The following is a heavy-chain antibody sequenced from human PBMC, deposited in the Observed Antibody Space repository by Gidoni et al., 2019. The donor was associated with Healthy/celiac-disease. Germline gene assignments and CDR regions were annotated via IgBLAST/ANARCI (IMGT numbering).Heavy chain of an antibody. CDR1: GGSIRSSSSS. V-gene: IGHV4-39*07. CDR2: IYYSGST. J-gene: IGHJ2*01. Sequence: QLQLQESGPGLVKPSETLSLTCTVPGGSIRSSSSSWGWIRQPPGKGLEWIGSIYYSGSTYYNPSLKSRVTISVDTSKNQFSLKLSSVTAADTAVYYCARDGETTGWYFDLWGRGTLVTVSS. D-gene: IGHD4-17*01. CDR3: ARDGETTGWYFDL.